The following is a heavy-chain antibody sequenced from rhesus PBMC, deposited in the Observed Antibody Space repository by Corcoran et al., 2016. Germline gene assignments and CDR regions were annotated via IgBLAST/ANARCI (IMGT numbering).Heavy chain of an antibody. Sequence: EVQLVESGGGLVQPGGSLRLSCAASGLTFSYYDINGVRQAPGKGLEWVSYISKSGDSTYSADSVKGRFTISRDNSKNTLSLQMSSLGAEDTAVYYCAIRGSTSLFDYWGQGVLVTVSS. CDR1: GLTFSYYD. CDR3: AIRGSTSLFDY. CDR2: ISKSGDST. D-gene: IGHD1-44*01. V-gene: IGHV3S5*01. J-gene: IGHJ4*01.